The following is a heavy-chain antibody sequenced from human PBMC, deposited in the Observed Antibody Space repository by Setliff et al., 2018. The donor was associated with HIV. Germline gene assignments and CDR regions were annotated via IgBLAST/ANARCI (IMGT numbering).Heavy chain of an antibody. CDR3: ARDPGSVAVAGYYYYYGMDV. CDR2: ISAYNGNT. J-gene: IGHJ6*02. CDR1: GYTFTSYG. D-gene: IGHD6-19*01. V-gene: IGHV1-18*01. Sequence: ASVKVSCKASGYTFTSYGISWVRQAPGQGLEWMGWISAYNGNTNYAQKFQGRVTITRDTSASTAYMELSSLRSEDTAVYYCARDPGSVAVAGYYYYYGMDVWGQGTTVTVSS.